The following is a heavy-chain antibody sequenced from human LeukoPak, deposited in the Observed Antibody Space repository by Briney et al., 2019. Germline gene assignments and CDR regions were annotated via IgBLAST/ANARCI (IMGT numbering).Heavy chain of an antibody. CDR3: AREARDGGNSIPHWFDP. D-gene: IGHD4-23*01. J-gene: IGHJ5*02. CDR1: GGSISTSNYY. V-gene: IGHV4-39*07. Sequence: SETLSLTCTVSGGSISTSNYYWGWIRQPPGKGLEWIGNIFYSGSTYYSPSLKRRVTISLDTSRNQFSLKLNSVTAADTAVYYCAREARDGGNSIPHWFDPWGQGTLVTVSS. CDR2: IFYSGST.